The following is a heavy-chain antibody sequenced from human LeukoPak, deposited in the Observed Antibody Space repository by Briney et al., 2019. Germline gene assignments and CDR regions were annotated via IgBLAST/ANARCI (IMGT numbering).Heavy chain of an antibody. D-gene: IGHD3-22*01. Sequence: ASETLSLTCAVYGGSFSGYYWGWIRQPPGKGLEWIGEINHSGSTNYNPPLKSRVTISVDTSKNQFSLKLSSVTAADTAVYYCARGHVRGTMIVVDPRGSFDPWGQGTLVTVSS. CDR2: INHSGST. CDR1: GGSFSGYY. CDR3: ARGHVRGTMIVVDPRGSFDP. J-gene: IGHJ5*02. V-gene: IGHV4-34*01.